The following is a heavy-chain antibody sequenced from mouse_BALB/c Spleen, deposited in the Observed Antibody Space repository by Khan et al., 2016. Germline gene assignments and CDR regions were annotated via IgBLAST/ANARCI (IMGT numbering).Heavy chain of an antibody. D-gene: IGHD2-14*01. CDR2: INTYTGEP. CDR1: GYTFTNYG. V-gene: IGHV9-1*02. CDR3: ARMYAYYFDY. J-gene: IGHJ2*01. Sequence: QIQLVQSGPELKKPGETVKISCKASGYTFTNYGMNWVKQAPGKGLKWMGWINTYTGEPTYADDFKGRFAFSLETSASTAYLQINNLKNEDMATYFCARMYAYYFDYWSQGTTLTVSS.